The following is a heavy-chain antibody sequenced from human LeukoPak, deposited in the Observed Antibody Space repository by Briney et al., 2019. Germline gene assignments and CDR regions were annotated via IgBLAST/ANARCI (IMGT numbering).Heavy chain of an antibody. V-gene: IGHV4-39*07. Sequence: SETLSLTCTVSGGSISSSSYYWGWIRQPPGKGLEWIGSIYYSGSTYYNPSLKSRVTISVDTSKNQFSLKLSSATAADTAVYYCARFRLRLGEYDVRAFDIWGQGTMVTVSS. J-gene: IGHJ3*02. CDR3: ARFRLRLGEYDVRAFDI. D-gene: IGHD3-16*01. CDR2: IYYSGST. CDR1: GGSISSSSYY.